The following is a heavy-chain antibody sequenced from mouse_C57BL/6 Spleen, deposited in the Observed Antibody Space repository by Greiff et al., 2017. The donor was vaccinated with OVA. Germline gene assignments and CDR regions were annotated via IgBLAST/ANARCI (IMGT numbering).Heavy chain of an antibody. CDR2: IYPGDGDT. V-gene: IGHV1-82*01. CDR3: ARDYYGSSWFAY. D-gene: IGHD1-1*01. CDR1: GYAFSSSW. Sequence: QVQLQQSGPELVKPGASVKISCKASGYAFSSSWMNWVKQRPGKGLEWIGRIYPGDGDTNYNGKFKGKATLTADKSSSTAYMQLSSLTSEDSAVYFCARDYYGSSWFAYWGQGTLVTVSA. J-gene: IGHJ3*01.